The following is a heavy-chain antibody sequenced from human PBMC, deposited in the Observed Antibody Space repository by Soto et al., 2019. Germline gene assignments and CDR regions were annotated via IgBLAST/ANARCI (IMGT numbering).Heavy chain of an antibody. J-gene: IGHJ6*02. D-gene: IGHD3-3*01. V-gene: IGHV3-21*01. CDR1: GFTFTSYS. CDR2: LSSSSTYI. Sequence: TGGSLRLSCAVSGFTFTSYSMSWVRQAPGQGLEWLASLSSSSTYIFHADSLRGRFTISRDNAKNLLFLQMNSLTVEDTATYYCAREANTIYAPHGLDVWGQGTVVTVSS. CDR3: AREANTIYAPHGLDV.